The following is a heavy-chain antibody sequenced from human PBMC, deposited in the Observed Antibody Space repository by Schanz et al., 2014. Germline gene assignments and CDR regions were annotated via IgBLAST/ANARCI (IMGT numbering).Heavy chain of an antibody. CDR1: GFTFSSHW. J-gene: IGHJ4*02. V-gene: IGHV3-74*01. Sequence: EVPLVQSGGGLVQPGGSLRLSCAASGFTFSSHWMHWVRQDPGKGLVWVARINSVGSNTDYADSVTGRFTISRDNAKNTLYLQMNSLRAEDTAVYFCAKIERNEDWGQGTLVTVSS. CDR3: AKIERNED. D-gene: IGHD1-1*01. CDR2: INSVGSNT.